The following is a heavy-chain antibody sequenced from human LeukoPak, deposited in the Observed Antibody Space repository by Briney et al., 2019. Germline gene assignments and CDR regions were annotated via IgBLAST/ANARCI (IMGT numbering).Heavy chain of an antibody. V-gene: IGHV3-53*01. Sequence: GGSLRLSCAASGFTVSSNYMSWVRQAPGKGLEWVSVFYSGGNTYYADSVKGRFTIFRDNSKNTLYLQMNSLRAEDTAVYYCARSSDAIIYFQHWGQGTLVTVSS. D-gene: IGHD3-9*01. CDR3: ARSSDAIIYFQH. CDR2: FYSGGNT. CDR1: GFTVSSNY. J-gene: IGHJ1*01.